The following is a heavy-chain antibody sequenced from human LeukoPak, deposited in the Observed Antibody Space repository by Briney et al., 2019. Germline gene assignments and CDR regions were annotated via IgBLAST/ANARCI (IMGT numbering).Heavy chain of an antibody. CDR2: IYHSGST. CDR3: LSSSRGK. V-gene: IGHV4-39*01. J-gene: IGHJ4*02. D-gene: IGHD6-6*01. Sequence: SETLSLTCTVSGGSISSSSYYWGWIRQPPGKGLEWIGNIYHSGSTYYNPSLKSRVTISVDTSKNQFSLKLSSVTAADTAVYSCLSSSRGKWGQGTLVTVSS. CDR1: GGSISSSSYY.